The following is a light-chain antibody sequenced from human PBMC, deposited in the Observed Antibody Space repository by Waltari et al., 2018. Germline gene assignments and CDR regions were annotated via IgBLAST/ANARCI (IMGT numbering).Light chain of an antibody. CDR3: GTWDSSLSGAV. V-gene: IGLV1-51*02. CDR1: SPNIGNTY. CDR2: ENT. J-gene: IGLJ7*01. Sequence: QSVLTQPPSVSAAPGQRVTIPCSGGSPNIGNTYLSWYRQFPGTAPKLLIHENTERPSGIPGRFSGSKSGTSATLDITGLQAGDEADYYCGTWDSSLSGAVFGGGTHLTVL.